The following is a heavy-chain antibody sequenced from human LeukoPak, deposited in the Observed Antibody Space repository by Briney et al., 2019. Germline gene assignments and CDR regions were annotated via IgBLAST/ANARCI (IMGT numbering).Heavy chain of an antibody. CDR2: NYTSGST. CDR3: AREGYYDSSGYPDY. CDR1: GGSISSYY. V-gene: IGHV4-4*07. J-gene: IGHJ4*02. Sequence: SETLSLTCTVSGGSISSYYWSWIRQPAGKGLEWIGRNYTSGSTNYNPSLKSRVTISVDTSKNQFSLKLSSVTAADTAVYYCAREGYYDSSGYPDYWGQGTLVTVSS. D-gene: IGHD3-22*01.